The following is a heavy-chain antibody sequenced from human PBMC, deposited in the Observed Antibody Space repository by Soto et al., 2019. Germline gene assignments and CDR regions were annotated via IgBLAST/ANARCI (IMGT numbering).Heavy chain of an antibody. CDR3: ARGQIKAEDYYDSSGYLRY. D-gene: IGHD3-22*01. Sequence: SETLSLTCAVYGGSFINHYWSWIRQPPGKGLEWIGEINHIGITNYNPSLKSRVTLSVDTFKKQFSLKLSSVAAADTAVYYCARGQIKAEDYYDSSGYLRYWGQGTLVTVSS. CDR2: INHIGIT. CDR1: GGSFINHY. V-gene: IGHV4-34*01. J-gene: IGHJ4*02.